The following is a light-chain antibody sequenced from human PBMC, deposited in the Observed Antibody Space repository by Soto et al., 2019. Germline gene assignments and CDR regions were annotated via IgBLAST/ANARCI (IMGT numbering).Light chain of an antibody. J-gene: IGLJ1*01. V-gene: IGLV2-23*01. CDR3: FSFTSTNTHV. CDR2: ETS. Sequence: QSALTQPASVSGSPGQSVTISCTGTSSDFGSYKFVSWYQHHPGKVPKVIIYETSKRPSGVSDPFSGSKSGNTASLTISGLQAEDEADYYCFSFTSTNTHVFGSGTKVTVL. CDR1: SSDFGSYKF.